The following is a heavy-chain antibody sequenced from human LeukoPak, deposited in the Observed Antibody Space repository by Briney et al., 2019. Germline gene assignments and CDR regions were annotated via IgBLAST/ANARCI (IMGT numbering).Heavy chain of an antibody. D-gene: IGHD3-22*01. V-gene: IGHV5-51*01. CDR3: ARGSLGSSGYPYYFDY. Sequence: GESLKISGKGSVYTFSYYWIGWVRQMPGKGLEWMGIIYPGDSDTRYSPSFQGQVTISADKSISTAYLQWSSLKASDTAMYYCARGSLGSSGYPYYFDYWGQGTLVTVSS. J-gene: IGHJ4*02. CDR2: IYPGDSDT. CDR1: VYTFSYYW.